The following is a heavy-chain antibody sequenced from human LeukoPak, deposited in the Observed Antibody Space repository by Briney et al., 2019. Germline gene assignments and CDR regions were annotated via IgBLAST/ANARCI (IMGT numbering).Heavy chain of an antibody. V-gene: IGHV3-21*01. Sequence: GSLRLSCAASGFTFSGYRINWVRQAPGKGLEWVSSISSSSTYIYYADSLKGRFTISRDNAKNSLYLQMNSLRAEDTAVYYCARDSVRGGRYGMDVWGQGTTVTVSS. CDR1: GFTFSGYR. CDR3: ARDSVRGGRYGMDV. D-gene: IGHD3-10*01. J-gene: IGHJ6*02. CDR2: ISSSSTYI.